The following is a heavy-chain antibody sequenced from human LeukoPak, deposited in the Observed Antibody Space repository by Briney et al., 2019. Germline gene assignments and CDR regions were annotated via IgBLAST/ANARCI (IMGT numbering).Heavy chain of an antibody. J-gene: IGHJ4*02. CDR3: ARETSSGWYYFDY. CDR1: GGSLRSYY. CDR2: IYTSGST. D-gene: IGHD6-19*01. Sequence: SETLSLTXTVSGGSLRSYYWSWIRQAPGKRLEWIGRIYTSGSTNYNPSLTSRVTISVDTSKNQFSLKLSSVTAADTAVYYCARETSSGWYYFDYWGQGTPVTVSS. V-gene: IGHV4-4*08.